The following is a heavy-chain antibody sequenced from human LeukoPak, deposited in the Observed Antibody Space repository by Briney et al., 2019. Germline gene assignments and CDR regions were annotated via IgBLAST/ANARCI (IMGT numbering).Heavy chain of an antibody. CDR1: GGSITSSSYY. CDR3: ARAYVLLWFGELTYYFDY. Sequence: SETLSLTCTVSGGSITSSSYYWGWIRQPPGKGLEWIGSVYYSGNTYYNSSLKSRVTISVDTSKNQFSLKLSSVTAADTAVYYCARAYVLLWFGELTYYFDYWGQGTLVTVSS. CDR2: VYYSGNT. D-gene: IGHD3-10*01. V-gene: IGHV4-39*07. J-gene: IGHJ4*02.